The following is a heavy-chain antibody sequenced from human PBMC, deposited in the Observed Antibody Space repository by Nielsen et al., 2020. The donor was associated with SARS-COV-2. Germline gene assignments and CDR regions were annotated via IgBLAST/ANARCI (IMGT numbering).Heavy chain of an antibody. J-gene: IGHJ4*02. Sequence: VRQAPGKGLVWVSRINRDGSTTNYADSVKGRFTVSRDNSKNTLYLQMNSLRAEDTAVYYCARGGHYDSSGYAPPYFDYWGQGTLVTVSS. D-gene: IGHD3-22*01. CDR2: INRDGSTT. V-gene: IGHV3-74*01. CDR3: ARGGHYDSSGYAPPYFDY.